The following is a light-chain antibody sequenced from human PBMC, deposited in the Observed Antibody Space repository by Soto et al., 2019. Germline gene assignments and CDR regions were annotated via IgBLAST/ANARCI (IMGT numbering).Light chain of an antibody. CDR2: YNN. CDR3: AAWDDSLNGSV. J-gene: IGLJ1*01. V-gene: IGLV1-44*01. Sequence: QSVLTQPPSASETPGQTVSISCSGSNSNIASNTVNWYQHLPGTAPKLLIYYNNQRPSGVPDRFSGSKSGTSASLAISGLQSEDEADYYCAAWDDSLNGSVFGSGTKVTVL. CDR1: NSNIASNT.